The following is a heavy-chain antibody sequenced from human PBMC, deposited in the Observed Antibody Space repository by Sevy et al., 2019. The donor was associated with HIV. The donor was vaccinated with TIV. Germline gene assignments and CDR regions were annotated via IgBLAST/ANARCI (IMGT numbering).Heavy chain of an antibody. CDR2: IKSNTDGGTT. CDR3: TTKKDFWSGYFYFDY. D-gene: IGHD3-3*01. J-gene: IGHJ4*02. Sequence: GGSLRLSCAASGFDFNHHWMSWVRQAPQKGLEWVGRIKSNTDGGTTDYAEPVKGRFTISRDDSKNTLYLQVNSLKTDDTAVYYCTTKKDFWSGYFYFDYWGQGTLVTVSS. CDR1: GFDFNHHW. V-gene: IGHV3-15*01.